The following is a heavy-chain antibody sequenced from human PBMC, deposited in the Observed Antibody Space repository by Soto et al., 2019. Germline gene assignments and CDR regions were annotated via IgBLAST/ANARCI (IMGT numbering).Heavy chain of an antibody. V-gene: IGHV3-30*03. D-gene: IGHD2-15*01. J-gene: IGHJ4*02. CDR3: ARSTYCNGGSCYPQY. CDR2: ISYDGSDR. Sequence: PGGSLRLSCEGPGFTFIDYGFHWVRQAPGKGLEWVAMISYDGSDRYYRDSVQGRFTISRDDSKNTVFLQMNSLRTEDTAMYYCARSTYCNGGSCYPQYWGPGTLVTVSS. CDR1: GFTFIDYG.